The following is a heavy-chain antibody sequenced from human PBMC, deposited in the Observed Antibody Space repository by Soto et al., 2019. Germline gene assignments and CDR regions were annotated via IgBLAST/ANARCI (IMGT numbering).Heavy chain of an antibody. D-gene: IGHD6-19*01. V-gene: IGHV1-18*01. J-gene: IGHJ4*02. CDR1: GYNFTTYG. CDR2: ISGHNGHT. Sequence: QVQLVQSGAEVKKPGASVKVSCKTSGYNFTTYGVSWVRQAPGQGLEWMGWISGHNGHTNYAQTFQGRVTMTTDTYKTTADMELRCMRSDDTAVYYCARYQPYSTGYYYFDHWGQGTLAIVTS. CDR3: ARYQPYSTGYYYFDH.